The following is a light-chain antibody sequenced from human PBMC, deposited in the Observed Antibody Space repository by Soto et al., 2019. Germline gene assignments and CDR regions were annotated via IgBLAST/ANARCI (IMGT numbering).Light chain of an antibody. CDR1: QSVTNSY. Sequence: EIVMTQSPVTLSVPPGERATLSCRASQSVTNSYLAWYQQKPGQAPRLLIFGASTRAAGIPARFSGSGSGTDFTLTISSLEPEDFAVYYCQQRSNWPLTFGGGTKVDIK. J-gene: IGKJ4*01. CDR3: QQRSNWPLT. CDR2: GAS. V-gene: IGKV3D-20*02.